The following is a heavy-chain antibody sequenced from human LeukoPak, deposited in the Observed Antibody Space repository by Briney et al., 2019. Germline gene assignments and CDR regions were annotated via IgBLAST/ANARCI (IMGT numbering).Heavy chain of an antibody. V-gene: IGHV4-34*01. CDR3: ARGSDKVTTDY. J-gene: IGHJ4*02. Sequence: SETLSLTCAVYGGSFSGYYWSWIRQPPGKGLEWIGEINHSGSTNYNPSLKSRVTISVDTSKNQFSLKLSSVTAADTAVYYCARGSDKVTTDYWGQGTLVTVSS. CDR1: GGSFSGYY. D-gene: IGHD4-11*01. CDR2: INHSGST.